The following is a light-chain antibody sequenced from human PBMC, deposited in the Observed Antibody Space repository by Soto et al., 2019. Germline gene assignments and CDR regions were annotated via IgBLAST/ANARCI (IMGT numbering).Light chain of an antibody. J-gene: IGLJ2*01. CDR2: EDN. V-gene: IGLV2-23*01. CDR1: SSAVGSYNL. Sequence: QSALTQPASVSGSPGQSITISCTGTSSAVGSYNLVSWYQQHPGKAPKLMIYEDNKRPSGVSNRFSGSKSGNTASLTISGLQAEDEADYYCCSFAGSSTLVFGGGTQLTVL. CDR3: CSFAGSSTLV.